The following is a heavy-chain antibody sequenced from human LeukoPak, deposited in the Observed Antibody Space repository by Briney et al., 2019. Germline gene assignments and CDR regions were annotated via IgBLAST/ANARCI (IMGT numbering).Heavy chain of an antibody. J-gene: IGHJ4*02. Sequence: GGSLRLSCAASGFTFSNYAMSWVRQAPGKGLEWVSGISGSGGSTYNADSVKGRFTMSRDNSKNALYLQMNSLRVEDTAVHYCAKDSRPILTGYYKESSHFDDWGQGTLVTVSS. CDR1: GFTFSNYA. CDR2: ISGSGGST. CDR3: AKDSRPILTGYYKESSHFDD. V-gene: IGHV3-23*01. D-gene: IGHD3-9*01.